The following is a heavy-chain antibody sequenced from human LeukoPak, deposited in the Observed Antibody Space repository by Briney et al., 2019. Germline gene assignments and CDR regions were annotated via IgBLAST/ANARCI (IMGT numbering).Heavy chain of an antibody. D-gene: IGHD2-15*01. CDR3: ARDIVVVVAATQGGDWFDP. Sequence: ASVKVSCKASGYTFTGYYMHWVRQAPGQGLEWMGRINPNSGGANYAQKFQGRVTMTGDTSISTAYMELSRLRSDDTAVYYCARDIVVVVAATQGGDWFDPWGQGTLVTVSS. J-gene: IGHJ5*02. V-gene: IGHV1-2*06. CDR1: GYTFTGYY. CDR2: INPNSGGA.